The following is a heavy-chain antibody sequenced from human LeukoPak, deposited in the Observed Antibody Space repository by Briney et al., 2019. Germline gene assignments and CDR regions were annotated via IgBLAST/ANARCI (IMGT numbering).Heavy chain of an antibody. CDR1: GYTFTSYD. V-gene: IGHV1-2*02. Sequence: ASVKVSCKASGYTFTSYDINWVRQATGQGLEWMGWINPNSGGTNYAQKFQGRVTMTRDTSISTAYMELSRLRSDDTAVYYCAREVVVPAAIPFDYWGQGTLVTVSS. CDR3: AREVVVPAAIPFDY. J-gene: IGHJ4*02. CDR2: INPNSGGT. D-gene: IGHD2-2*01.